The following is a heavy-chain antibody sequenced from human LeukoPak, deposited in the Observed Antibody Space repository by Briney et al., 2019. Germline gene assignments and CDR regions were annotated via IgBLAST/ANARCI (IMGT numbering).Heavy chain of an antibody. CDR3: ARDRADTAMASYYYYYMDV. CDR2: INPNSGGT. J-gene: IGHJ6*03. Sequence: ASVKVSCKASGYTFTGYYMHWVRQVPGQGLEWMGWINPNSGGTNYAQKFQGRVTMTRDTSISTAYMELSRLRSDDTAVYYCARDRADTAMASYYYYYMDVWGKGTTVTVSS. D-gene: IGHD5-18*01. CDR1: GYTFTGYY. V-gene: IGHV1-2*02.